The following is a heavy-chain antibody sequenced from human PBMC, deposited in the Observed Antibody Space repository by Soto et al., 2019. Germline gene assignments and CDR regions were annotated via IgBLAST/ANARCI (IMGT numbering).Heavy chain of an antibody. CDR1: GESISSSSYY. D-gene: IGHD2-21*02. CDR3: ARQRTTVVTQAYFDH. CDR2: IYYSGRT. V-gene: IGHV4-39*01. Sequence: SETLSLTCIVSGESISSSSYYWGWIRQPPGKGLEWIGSIYYSGRTYYNPSFKSRVTISIDTSKNQFSLRLSSVTATDTAVYYCARQRTTVVTQAYFDHWGQGALVTVSS. J-gene: IGHJ4*02.